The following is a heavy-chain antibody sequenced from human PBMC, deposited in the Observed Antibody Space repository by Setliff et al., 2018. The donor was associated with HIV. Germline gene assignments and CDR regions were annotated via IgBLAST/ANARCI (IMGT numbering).Heavy chain of an antibody. CDR1: GFTFDSYS. Sequence: GGSLRLSCATSGFTFDSYSIIWVRQAPGKGLEWVSAISSGGEIMFYADSVKGRFTISRDNSKNTLYLQMNSLRAEDTAVYYCARCLYSSGWYPGYYYYYMDVWGKGTTVTVSS. J-gene: IGHJ6*03. D-gene: IGHD6-19*01. CDR3: ARCLYSSGWYPGYYYYYMDV. V-gene: IGHV3-23*01. CDR2: ISSGGEIM.